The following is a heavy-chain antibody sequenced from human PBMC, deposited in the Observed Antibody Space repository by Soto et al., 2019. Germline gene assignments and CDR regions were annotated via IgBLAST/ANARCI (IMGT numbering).Heavy chain of an antibody. CDR3: ARLPVADPHYFDY. J-gene: IGHJ4*02. CDR1: VYCIMSGYC. V-gene: IGHV4-38-2*01. CDR2: VYHSGTT. Sequence: ASETLSFKCAVCVYCIMSGYCLGCIRQPPVKGLGWTVNVYHSGTTYYNPSLKSRVTISVDTSKNQFFLKLSSVTAADTAVFYCARLPVADPHYFDYWGQGPMVTVSS. D-gene: IGHD6-19*01.